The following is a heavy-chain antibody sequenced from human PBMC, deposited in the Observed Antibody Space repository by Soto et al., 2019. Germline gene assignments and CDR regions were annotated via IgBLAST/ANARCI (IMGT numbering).Heavy chain of an antibody. CDR2: IGPKRGDT. CDR3: GKGRSGEIGVFY. V-gene: IGHV1-2*02. Sequence: QVPLVQSGAEVKESGASVKVSCKASGYTFTGYYIHWVRQAPGQGPEWVGEIGPKRGDTRYAQKFQGRVTMTKDTSSTTVYMELSNLSPDDTAVYYCGKGRSGEIGVFYWGQGTLVTVHS. D-gene: IGHD1-26*01. CDR1: GYTFTGYY. J-gene: IGHJ4*02.